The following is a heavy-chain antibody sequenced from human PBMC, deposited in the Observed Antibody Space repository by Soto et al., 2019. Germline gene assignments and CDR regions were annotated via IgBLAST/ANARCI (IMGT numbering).Heavy chain of an antibody. V-gene: IGHV3-48*02. CDR2: ISRSGDII. CDR1: GTTFSSYS. CDR3: ANTYNDATLY. J-gene: IGHJ4*02. D-gene: IGHD3-22*01. Sequence: EVQLVEYGGGLIQRGGSLRLSCVDSGTTFSSYSMTWVRQAPGKGLEWVSYISRSGDIIYYADSVKGRFTISRDNAKNSLFLQMSSLRDEDTAIYYCANTYNDATLYGGQGTLVTVSS.